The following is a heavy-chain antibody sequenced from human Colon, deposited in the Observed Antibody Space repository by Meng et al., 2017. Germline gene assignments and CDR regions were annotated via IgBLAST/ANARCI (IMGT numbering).Heavy chain of an antibody. CDR2: MNPNNGNT. V-gene: IGHV1-8*01. Sequence: QVQLVQSGAEVRKPGASVKVTCKASGYTFTSSDINWVRQATGRGREWLGWMNPNNGNTGSAQKFQGRVSMTRDTSIGTAYMELSGLTSEDTAVYYCARTAMLDSWGQGTLVTVSS. CDR3: ARTAMLDS. CDR1: GYTFTSSD. J-gene: IGHJ5*01. D-gene: IGHD2-2*01.